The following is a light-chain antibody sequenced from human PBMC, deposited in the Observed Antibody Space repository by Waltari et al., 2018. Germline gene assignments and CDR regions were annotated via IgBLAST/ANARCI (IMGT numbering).Light chain of an antibody. CDR3: QQRSNWPLT. CDR2: DAS. CDR1: QSVSSY. J-gene: IGKJ4*01. Sequence: EIVFTQSSATLSLSAGERATLSCRASQSVSSYLAWYQQKPGQAPRLLIYDASNRATGIPARFSGSGSGTDFTLTISSLEPEDFAVYYCQQRSNWPLTFGGGTKVEIK. V-gene: IGKV3-11*01.